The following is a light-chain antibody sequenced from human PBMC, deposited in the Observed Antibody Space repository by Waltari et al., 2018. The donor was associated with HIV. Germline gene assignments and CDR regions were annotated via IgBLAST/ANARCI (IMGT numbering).Light chain of an antibody. CDR1: QSISSRY. V-gene: IGKV3-20*01. CDR3: QQYGNSPPEYT. J-gene: IGKJ2*01. Sequence: EIVLTQSPGTLSLSPGERATFSCRTSQSISSRYLAWYQQKPGQAPRLLIHGASSRATAIPDRFSGSGSGTDFTLTISRLEPEDFAVYYCQQYGNSPPEYTFGQGTKLEIK. CDR2: GAS.